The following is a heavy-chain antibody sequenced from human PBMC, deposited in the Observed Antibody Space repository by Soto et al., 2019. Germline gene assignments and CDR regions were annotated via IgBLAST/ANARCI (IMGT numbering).Heavy chain of an antibody. Sequence: PSETLSPTFTFSGCPISIRSYHWSWILHPPGQGLEWIGSIYYSGSTYYKPSLKSKVNISIDTSKNQFSLKLSSLSAADTAVYYCARHMSYYYDSSGFDYWGQG. D-gene: IGHD3-22*01. CDR1: GCPISIRSYH. J-gene: IGHJ4*02. V-gene: IGHV4-39*01. CDR3: ARHMSYYYDSSGFDY. CDR2: IYYSGST.